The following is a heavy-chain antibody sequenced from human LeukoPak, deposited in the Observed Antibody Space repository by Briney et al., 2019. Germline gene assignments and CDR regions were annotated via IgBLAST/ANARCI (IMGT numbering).Heavy chain of an antibody. CDR2: VYYSGST. J-gene: IGHJ3*02. CDR3: ARHAYCGGDCFGGAFEI. CDR1: GGSISYYY. Sequence: NASETLSLTCTVSGGSISYYYWSWIWQPPGKGLEWIGYVYYSGSTSYNPSLKSRVTISLDTSKHQFSLKLNSVTAADTAVYYCARHAYCGGDCFGGAFEIWGQGTMVTVSS. D-gene: IGHD2-21*02. V-gene: IGHV4-59*08.